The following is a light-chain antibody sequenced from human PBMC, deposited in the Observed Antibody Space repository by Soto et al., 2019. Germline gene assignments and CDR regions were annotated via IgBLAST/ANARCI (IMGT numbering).Light chain of an antibody. J-gene: IGKJ5*01. CDR3: QQYNNWPPIT. CDR2: GAS. Sequence: IFLVQCQATLYAYPGGQATLCCRSTETVYDIQLAWYQQRAGQAPRLLIYGASTRATGIPARFSGSGSGTEFTLTISSLQSEDFAVYYCQQYNNWPPITVGQ. CDR1: ETVYDIQ. V-gene: IGKV3-15*01.